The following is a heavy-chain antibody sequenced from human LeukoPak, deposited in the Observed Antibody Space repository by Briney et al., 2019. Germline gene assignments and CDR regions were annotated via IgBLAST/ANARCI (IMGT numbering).Heavy chain of an antibody. CDR1: GGSITTTNW. CDR2: VHLDGRT. V-gene: IGHV4-4*02. J-gene: IGHJ4*02. D-gene: IGHD3-3*01. CDR3: AREGGFYRPLDY. Sequence: SETLSLTCGVSGGSITTTNWRTWVRQPPEKGLEWIGEVHLDGRTNYNPSLESRLTISVDLSENHISLRLTSVTAADTAVYYCAREGGFYRPLDYSGQGTLVTVSS.